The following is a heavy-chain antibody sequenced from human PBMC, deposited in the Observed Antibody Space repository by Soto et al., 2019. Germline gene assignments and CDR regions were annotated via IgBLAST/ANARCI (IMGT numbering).Heavy chain of an antibody. CDR3: ARAYNSGWYDCDY. Sequence: QVQLQESGPGLVKPSETLFLTCTVSGDSVNSGNYYWNWIRQPPGKGLEWIGYIYYTGSTNYNPSLKSRVTMSIDTSKNQFSLKLSSVSAADTAVYYCARAYNSGWYDCDYWGQGTLVTVSS. D-gene: IGHD6-13*01. V-gene: IGHV4-61*01. CDR1: GDSVNSGNYY. CDR2: IYYTGST. J-gene: IGHJ4*02.